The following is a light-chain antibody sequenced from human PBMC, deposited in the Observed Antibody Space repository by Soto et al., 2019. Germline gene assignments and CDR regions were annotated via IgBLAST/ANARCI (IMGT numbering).Light chain of an antibody. Sequence: DNQSNQSLSSMSASVGDRGTITCPASQSIGRFLNWHQQQQGQPPNLLINVASTLQSGVPSRFSGSGSGTDFTITISRLQPEDVPTYSCQPRYCNPISSAEGTRLEIK. CDR2: VAS. V-gene: IGKV1-39*01. J-gene: IGKJ5*01. CDR3: QPRYCNPIS. CDR1: QSIGRF.